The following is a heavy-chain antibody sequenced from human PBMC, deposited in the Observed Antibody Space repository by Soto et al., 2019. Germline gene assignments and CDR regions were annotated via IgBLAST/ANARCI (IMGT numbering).Heavy chain of an antibody. D-gene: IGHD3-22*01. CDR1: GFTFDDYA. V-gene: IGHV3-9*01. J-gene: IGHJ5*02. Sequence: EVQLVESGGGLVQPGRSLRLSCAASGFTFDDYAMHWVRQAPGKGLEWVSGISWNSGSIGYADSVKGRFTISRDNAKNSLYLQMNSLRAEDTALYYCAKDTSSGLGEGWFDPWGQGTLVTVSS. CDR3: AKDTSSGLGEGWFDP. CDR2: ISWNSGSI.